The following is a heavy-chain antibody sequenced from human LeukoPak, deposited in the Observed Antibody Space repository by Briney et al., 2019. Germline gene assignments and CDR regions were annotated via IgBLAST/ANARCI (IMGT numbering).Heavy chain of an antibody. V-gene: IGHV1-18*01. D-gene: IGHD6-13*01. CDR2: ISAYNGNT. J-gene: IGHJ4*02. CDR1: GYTFTSYG. CDR3: ARDQQHQIAAAGETPFDY. Sequence: ASVKVSCKASGYTFTSYGISWVRQAPGQGLEWMGWISAYNGNTNYAQKLQGRVTMTTDTSTSTAYMELRSLRSDDTAVYYCARDQQHQIAAAGETPFDYWGQGTLVTVSS.